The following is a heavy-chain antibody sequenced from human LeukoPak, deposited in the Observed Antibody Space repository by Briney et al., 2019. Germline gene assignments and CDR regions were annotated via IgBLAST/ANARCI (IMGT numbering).Heavy chain of an antibody. CDR2: IYTSGST. Sequence: SETLSLTCTVSGGSISIYYWSWIRQPAGKGLEWIGRIYTSGSTNYNPSLKSRVTMSVDTSKNQFSLKLISVTAADTAVYYCARGDYVWGSYRWSAFDIWGQGTMVTVSS. J-gene: IGHJ3*02. V-gene: IGHV4-4*07. CDR3: ARGDYVWGSYRWSAFDI. CDR1: GGSISIYY. D-gene: IGHD3-16*02.